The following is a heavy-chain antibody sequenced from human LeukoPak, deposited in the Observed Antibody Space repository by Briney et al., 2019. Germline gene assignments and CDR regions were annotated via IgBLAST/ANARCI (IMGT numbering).Heavy chain of an antibody. V-gene: IGHV3-21*04. CDR3: AKLLGGYSGAPDH. D-gene: IGHD5-12*01. Sequence: GGSLRLSCAASGFTFSSYSMNWVRQAPGKGLEWVSSISSSSSYISYADSVKGRFTISRDNAKNSLYLQINSLRAEDTAVYYCAKLLGGYSGAPDHWGQGTLVTVSS. CDR2: ISSSSSYI. J-gene: IGHJ4*02. CDR1: GFTFSSYS.